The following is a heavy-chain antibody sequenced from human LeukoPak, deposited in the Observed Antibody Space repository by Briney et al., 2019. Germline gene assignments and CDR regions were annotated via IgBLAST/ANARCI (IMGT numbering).Heavy chain of an antibody. V-gene: IGHV3-53*01. CDR3: AGYYCSSGTCRKYLDY. CDR2: IYTGGST. D-gene: IGHD2-15*01. Sequence: PGGSLRLSCAASGFTVSSNYMTWVRQAPGKGLEWVSFIYTGGSTYYADSVKGRFTISRDNSKNTLYLQMSSLRAEDTAVYYCAGYYCSSGTCRKYLDYWGQGTLVTVSS. J-gene: IGHJ4*02. CDR1: GFTVSSNY.